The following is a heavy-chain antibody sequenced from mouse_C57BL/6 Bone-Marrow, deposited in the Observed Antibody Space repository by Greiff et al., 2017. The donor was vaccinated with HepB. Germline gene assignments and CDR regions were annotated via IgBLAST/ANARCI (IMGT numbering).Heavy chain of an antibody. J-gene: IGHJ2*01. CDR3: AGDPTGYFDY. CDR1: GFPITSGYY. V-gene: IGHV12-3*01. Sequence: QVQLQQSGPGLVKPSQSLFLTCSITGFPITSGYYWIWIRQSPGKPLEWMGYITHSGETFYNPSLQSPISISRETSKNQFFLQLNSVTTEDTAMYYCAGDPTGYFDYWGQGTTLTVSS. CDR2: ITHSGET.